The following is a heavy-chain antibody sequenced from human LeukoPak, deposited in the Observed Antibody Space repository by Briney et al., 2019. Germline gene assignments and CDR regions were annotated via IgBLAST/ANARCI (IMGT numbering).Heavy chain of an antibody. J-gene: IGHJ6*02. D-gene: IGHD3-3*01. V-gene: IGHV4-59*08. CDR3: ARHLYYDFWSGYSTYYYYGMDV. CDR2: NYYRGST. CDR1: GGSNSSLY. Sequence: SDTLSLICSVSGGSNSSLYWSGTRHPPGKGLVWSGYNYYRGSTNHNPSVKRRVPISVDTSKNQFSLKLSSVTAADTAVYYCARHLYYDFWSGYSTYYYYGMDVWGQGTTVTVSS.